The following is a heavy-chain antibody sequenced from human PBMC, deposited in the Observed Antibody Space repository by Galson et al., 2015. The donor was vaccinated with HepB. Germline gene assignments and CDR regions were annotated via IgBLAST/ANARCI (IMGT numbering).Heavy chain of an antibody. Sequence: SVKVSCKASGGTFSSYTISWVRQAPGQGLEWMGRIIPILGIANYAQKFQGRVTITADKSTSTAYMELSSLRSEDTAVYYCARGGVYSSSWHEGHFDYWGQGTLVTVSS. V-gene: IGHV1-69*02. CDR2: IIPILGIA. CDR3: ARGGVYSSSWHEGHFDY. D-gene: IGHD6-13*01. J-gene: IGHJ4*02. CDR1: GGTFSSYT.